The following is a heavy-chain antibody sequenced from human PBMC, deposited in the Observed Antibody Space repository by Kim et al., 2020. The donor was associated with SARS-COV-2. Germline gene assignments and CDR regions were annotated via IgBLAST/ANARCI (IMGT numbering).Heavy chain of an antibody. D-gene: IGHD6-19*01. V-gene: IGHV3-30*04. Sequence: GGSLRLSCAASGFTFSSYAMHWVRQAPGKGLEWVAVISYDGSNKYYADSVKGRFTISRDNSKNTLYLQMNSLRAEDTAVYYCARSRGGWPPHDAFDIWG. J-gene: IGHJ3*02. CDR3: ARSRGGWPPHDAFDI. CDR2: ISYDGSNK. CDR1: GFTFSSYA.